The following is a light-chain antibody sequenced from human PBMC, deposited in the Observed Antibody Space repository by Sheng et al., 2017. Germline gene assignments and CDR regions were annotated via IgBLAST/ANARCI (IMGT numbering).Light chain of an antibody. CDR2: QVS. CDR1: QSLVHSGGNTY. V-gene: IGKV2-30*02. J-gene: IGKJ1*01. Sequence: DIVMTQSPLSLPVTLGQPASISCRSSQSLVHSGGNTYLNWFQQRPGQSPRRLIYQVSNRDSGVPDRFSGSGSGSDFTLKISRVEAEDVGVYYCLQGTYWPTFGQGTKVEIK. CDR3: LQGTYWPT.